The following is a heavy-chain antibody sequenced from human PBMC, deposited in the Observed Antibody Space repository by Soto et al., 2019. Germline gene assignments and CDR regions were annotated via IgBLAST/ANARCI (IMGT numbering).Heavy chain of an antibody. V-gene: IGHV6-1*01. CDR1: GDSVSSNSAA. CDR3: ARDRTDCRGGSCFYDWFDP. J-gene: IGHJ5*02. CDR2: TYYRSKWYN. Sequence: SQTLSLTCAISGDSVSSNSAACNWIRQSPSRGLEWLGRTYYRSKWYNDYAVSVISRITINPDTSKNQFSLQLNSVTPEDTAVYYCARDRTDCRGGSCFYDWFDPWGQRTLVTVCS. D-gene: IGHD2-15*01.